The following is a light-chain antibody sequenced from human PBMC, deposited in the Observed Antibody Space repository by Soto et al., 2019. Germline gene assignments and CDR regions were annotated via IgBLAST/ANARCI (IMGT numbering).Light chain of an antibody. CDR3: MQATQLPFT. J-gene: IGKJ2*01. V-gene: IGKV2-24*01. Sequence: DIVMTQTPLSSPVTLGQPASISCRSSQSLVHSNGDTYLSWLQQRPGQPPRLLIYKISNRFSGVPDRFSGSGAGTDFTLKISTVEAEDVGVVYYCMQATQLPFTFGQGTKLEIK. CDR2: KIS. CDR1: QSLVHSNGDTY.